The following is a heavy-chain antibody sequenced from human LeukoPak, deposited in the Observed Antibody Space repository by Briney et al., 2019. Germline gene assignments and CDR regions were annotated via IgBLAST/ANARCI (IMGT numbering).Heavy chain of an antibody. Sequence: GGSLRLSCAASGFTFSSYAMSWVRQAPGKGLEWVSAISGSGGSTYYADSVKGRFTISRDNSKNTLYLQMNSLRAEDTALYYCARVPIVGADYFDYWGQGTLVTVSS. CDR2: ISGSGGST. D-gene: IGHD2-15*01. CDR3: ARVPIVGADYFDY. CDR1: GFTFSSYA. J-gene: IGHJ4*02. V-gene: IGHV3-23*01.